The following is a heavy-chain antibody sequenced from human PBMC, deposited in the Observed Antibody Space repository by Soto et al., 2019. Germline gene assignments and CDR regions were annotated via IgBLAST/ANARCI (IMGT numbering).Heavy chain of an antibody. V-gene: IGHV4-59*02. CDR1: GASVSSSS. CDR3: ARDVRGVPKGADYHYMDV. D-gene: IGHD3-10*02. Sequence: QVQLQESGPGLVKPADTLSLICSVSGASVSSSSWSWVRQSPGKGLEWIGYIFYTGTTNYNPSLASRVTISADTSTNQLSLRLSSVTAADTAVYFCARDVRGVPKGADYHYMDVWGKGATVTVSS. J-gene: IGHJ6*03. CDR2: IFYTGTT.